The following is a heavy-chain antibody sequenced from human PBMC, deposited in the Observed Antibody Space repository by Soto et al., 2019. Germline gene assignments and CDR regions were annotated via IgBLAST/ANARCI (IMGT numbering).Heavy chain of an antibody. CDR2: IYHSGST. Sequence: SSETLSLTCAVSGGSISSSNWWSWVRQPPGKGLEWIGEIYHSGSTNYNPSLKSRVTISVDKSKNQFSLKLSSVTAADTAVYYCARADVDTAMVTFDYWGQGTLVTVSS. V-gene: IGHV4-4*02. CDR3: ARADVDTAMVTFDY. J-gene: IGHJ4*02. CDR1: GGSISSSNW. D-gene: IGHD5-18*01.